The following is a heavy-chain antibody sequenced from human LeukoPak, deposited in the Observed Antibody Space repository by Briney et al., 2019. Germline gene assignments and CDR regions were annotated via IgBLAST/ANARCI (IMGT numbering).Heavy chain of an antibody. CDR1: GFTFSSYA. CDR2: ISYDGSNK. D-gene: IGHD4-17*01. V-gene: IGHV3-30*04. J-gene: IGHJ3*02. Sequence: GGSLRLSCAASGFTFSSYAMHWVRQAPGKGLEWVAVISYDGSNKYYADSVKGRFTISRDNSKNTLYLQMNSLRAEDTAVYYCATSPPYDYGDYGKSNPAFDIWGQGTMVTVSS. CDR3: ATSPPYDYGDYGKSNPAFDI.